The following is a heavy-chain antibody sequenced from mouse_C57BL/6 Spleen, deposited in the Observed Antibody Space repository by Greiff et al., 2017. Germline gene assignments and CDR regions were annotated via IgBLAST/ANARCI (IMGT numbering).Heavy chain of an antibody. V-gene: IGHV10-1*01. CDR3: VRQEDDYTWFAY. CDR1: GFSFNTYA. Sequence: EVQLVESGGGLVQPKGSLKLSCAASGFSFNTYAMNWVRQAPGKGLEWVARIRSKSNNYATYYADSVKDRFTISRDDSESMLYLQMNNLKTEDTAMYYCVRQEDDYTWFAYWGQGTLVTVSA. J-gene: IGHJ3*01. CDR2: IRSKSNNYAT. D-gene: IGHD2-4*01.